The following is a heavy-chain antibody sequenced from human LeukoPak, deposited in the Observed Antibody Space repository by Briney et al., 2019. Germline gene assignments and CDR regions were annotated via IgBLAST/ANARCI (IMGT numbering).Heavy chain of an antibody. V-gene: IGHV6-1*01. CDR2: TYYSSKWYN. Sequence: PSQTLSLTCAISGDGVSSNSAAWNWIRQSRSRGFEWLGRTYYSSKWYNDYAVSVKSRITITPYTSRNQFSLHLNSVTPEDTAVYYCTREAVWGTSDYWAQGTLVTVSS. CDR3: TREAVWGTSDY. CDR1: GDGVSSNSAA. D-gene: IGHD3-16*01. J-gene: IGHJ4*02.